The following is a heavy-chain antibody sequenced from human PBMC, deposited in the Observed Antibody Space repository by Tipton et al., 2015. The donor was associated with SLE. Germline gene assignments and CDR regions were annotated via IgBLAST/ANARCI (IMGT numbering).Heavy chain of an antibody. D-gene: IGHD3-16*01. Sequence: LSLTCTVSGGSISTYYWSWIRQPPGKGLEWIGYFHYSGRTNYNPSLKSRVTISVEPSKNQFSLKLSSVTAADTAVYYCARGGVGTGTYFDYWGQGTPVTVSS. CDR3: ARGGVGTGTYFDY. CDR1: GGSISTYY. V-gene: IGHV4-59*01. CDR2: FHYSGRT. J-gene: IGHJ4*02.